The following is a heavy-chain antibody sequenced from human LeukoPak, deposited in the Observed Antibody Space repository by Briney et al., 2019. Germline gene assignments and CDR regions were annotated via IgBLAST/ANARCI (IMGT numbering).Heavy chain of an antibody. D-gene: IGHD2-2*01. V-gene: IGHV4-61*08. CDR2: IYYSGST. Sequence: PSETLSLTCTVSGGSISSGGYYWSWIRQPPGKGLEWIGYIYYSGSTNYNPSLKSRVTISVDTSKNQFSLKLSSVTAADTAVYYCARWVVPAASSCWYFDLWGRGTLVTVSS. CDR1: GGSISSGGYY. J-gene: IGHJ2*01. CDR3: ARWVVPAASSCWYFDL.